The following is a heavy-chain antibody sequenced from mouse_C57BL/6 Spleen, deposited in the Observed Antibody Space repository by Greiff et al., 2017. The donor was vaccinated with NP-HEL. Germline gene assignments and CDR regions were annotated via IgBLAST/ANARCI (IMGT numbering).Heavy chain of an antibody. CDR2: IDPETGGT. D-gene: IGHD2-5*01. V-gene: IGHV1-15*01. CDR3: TKGSNPPGRFAY. Sequence: QVQLQQSGAELVRPGASVTLSCKASGYTFTDYEMHWVKQTPVHGLEWIGAIDPETGGTAYNQKFKGKAILTADKSSSTAYMELRSLTSEDSAVYYCTKGSNPPGRFAYWGQGTLVTVSA. CDR1: GYTFTDYE. J-gene: IGHJ3*01.